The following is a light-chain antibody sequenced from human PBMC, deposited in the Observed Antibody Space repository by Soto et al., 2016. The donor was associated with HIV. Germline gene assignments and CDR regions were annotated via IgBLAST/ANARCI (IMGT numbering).Light chain of an antibody. CDR1: NIGTKS. V-gene: IGLV3-21*03. CDR3: QVWDSTNDHYV. Sequence: SYELTQSPSVSVAPGKTARITCGGNNIGTKSVHWYQQKPGQAPVLVVYDDTDRPSGIPERFSASNSGNTATLTISRVEAGDEADYHCQVWDSTNDHYVFGTGTKVTVL. CDR2: DDT. J-gene: IGLJ1*01.